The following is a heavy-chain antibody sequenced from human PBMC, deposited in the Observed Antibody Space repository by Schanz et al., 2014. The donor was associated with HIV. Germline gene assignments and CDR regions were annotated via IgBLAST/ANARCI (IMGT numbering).Heavy chain of an antibody. Sequence: QVQLVESGGGVVQPGRSLRLSCAASGFTFSNFAMHWVRQAPGKGLEWAAVIWYDGSYKYYADSVKGRFTISRDNSKNTLYLQMNSLRAEDTAVYYCAKDGSWEAFDVFDIWGQGTMVTVSS. CDR3: AKDGSWEAFDVFDI. V-gene: IGHV3-33*06. D-gene: IGHD1-26*01. CDR2: IWYDGSYK. CDR1: GFTFSNFA. J-gene: IGHJ3*02.